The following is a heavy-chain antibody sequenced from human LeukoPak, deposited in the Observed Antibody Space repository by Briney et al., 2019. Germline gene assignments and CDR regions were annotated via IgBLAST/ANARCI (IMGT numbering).Heavy chain of an antibody. CDR1: GFTFSNYA. D-gene: IGHD4-23*01. Sequence: GGSLRLSCAASGFTFSNYAMHWVRQAPDKGLEWVALRPYDGSNKYYADSVKGRFTISRDNAKNSLFLQMNSLRVEDTAVYYCARGGGHLDCWGQGTLVTVSS. V-gene: IGHV3-30-3*01. CDR3: ARGGGHLDC. CDR2: RPYDGSNK. J-gene: IGHJ4*02.